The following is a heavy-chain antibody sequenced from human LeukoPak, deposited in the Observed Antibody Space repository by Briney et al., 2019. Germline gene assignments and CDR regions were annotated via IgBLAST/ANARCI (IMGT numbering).Heavy chain of an antibody. J-gene: IGHJ3*02. V-gene: IGHV1-2*02. D-gene: IGHD2-8*02. CDR3: AVEFTERGGHDAFDI. CDR2: INPNREST. CDR1: GHTFTGYY. Sequence: ASVKVSCKASGHTFTGYYMHWVRQAPGQGLEWVGWINPNRESTDYAENFQGRVTMTRDTSISTAYMEMSRLTSDDTAVYYCAVEFTERGGHDAFDIWGQGTMVTVSS.